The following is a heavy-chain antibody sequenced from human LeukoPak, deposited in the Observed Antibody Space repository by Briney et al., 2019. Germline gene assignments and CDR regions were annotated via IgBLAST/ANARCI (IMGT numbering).Heavy chain of an antibody. J-gene: IGHJ4*02. Sequence: ASVKVSCKASGYTFTSYYLHWVRQAPGQGLEWMGVITASGGGTTYAQKFQGRVTMTRDTSSSTVYMELSSLRSGDTAVYYCATEFWSGYSFDYWGQGTLVTVSS. V-gene: IGHV1-46*01. CDR2: ITASGGGT. CDR3: ATEFWSGYSFDY. CDR1: GYTFTSYY. D-gene: IGHD3-3*01.